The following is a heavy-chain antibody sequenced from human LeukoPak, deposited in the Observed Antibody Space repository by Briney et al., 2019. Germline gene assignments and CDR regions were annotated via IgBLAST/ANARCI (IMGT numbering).Heavy chain of an antibody. CDR3: ARLSPGRYDAFDI. V-gene: IGHV4-39*01. Sequence: SETLSLTCTVSGDSISSRSHYWGWIRQPPGKGLEWIGNIYYSGITYYNPSLESRVIISVDMSKNQFSLKLSSVIAADTAVYYCARLSPGRYDAFDIWGQGTMVTVSS. D-gene: IGHD3-9*01. CDR1: GDSISSRSHY. CDR2: IYYSGIT. J-gene: IGHJ3*02.